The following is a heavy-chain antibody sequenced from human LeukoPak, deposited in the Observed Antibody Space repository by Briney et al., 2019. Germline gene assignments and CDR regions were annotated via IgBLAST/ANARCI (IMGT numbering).Heavy chain of an antibody. CDR1: GFTFSSYW. Sequence: GGSLRLSCAASGFTFSSYWMHWVRQDPGKGLVWVSRINSDGSSITYADSVKGRFTISRDNGKNTLYLQMNSLGVEDTAVYYCAREGRVSGYDFDSWGRGTLVTVSS. V-gene: IGHV3-74*03. J-gene: IGHJ4*02. CDR3: AREGRVSGYDFDS. CDR2: INSDGSSI. D-gene: IGHD5-12*01.